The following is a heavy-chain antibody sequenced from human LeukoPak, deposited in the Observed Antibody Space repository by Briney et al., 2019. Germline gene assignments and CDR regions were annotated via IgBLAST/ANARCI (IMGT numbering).Heavy chain of an antibody. J-gene: IGHJ5*02. Sequence: SVKVSCKASGGTFSSYAISWVRQAPGQGLEWMGRIIPILGIANYAQEFQGRVTITADKSTSTAYMELSSLRSEDTAVYYCATVTDYGDYGWFDPWGQGTLVTVSS. CDR2: IIPILGIA. CDR1: GGTFSSYA. CDR3: ATVTDYGDYGWFDP. D-gene: IGHD4-17*01. V-gene: IGHV1-69*04.